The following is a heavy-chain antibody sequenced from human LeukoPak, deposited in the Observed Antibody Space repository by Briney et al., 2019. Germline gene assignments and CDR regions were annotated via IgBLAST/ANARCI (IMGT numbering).Heavy chain of an antibody. CDR1: GGSISSYY. D-gene: IGHD3-22*01. V-gene: IGHV4-59*12. CDR3: ARNAYDSSGYWDY. CDR2: IYYSGST. Sequence: SETLSLTCTVSGGSISSYYWSWIRQPPGKGLEWIGYIYYSGSTNYNPSLKSRVTMSVDTSKNQFSLKLSSVTAADTAVYYCARNAYDSSGYWDYWGQGTLVTVSS. J-gene: IGHJ4*02.